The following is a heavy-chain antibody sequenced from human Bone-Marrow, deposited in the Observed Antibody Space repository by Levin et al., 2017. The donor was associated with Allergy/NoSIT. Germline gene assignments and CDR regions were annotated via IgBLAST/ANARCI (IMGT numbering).Heavy chain of an antibody. CDR1: GFIFSSYG. J-gene: IGHJ4*02. D-gene: IGHD3-10*01. V-gene: IGHV3-30*03. Sequence: GGSLRLSCAASGFIFSSYGMHWVRQAPGKGLEWVALISNDVNKRYYADSVKGRFTISRDNSKNTLYLQMNSLRGDDTAVYYCASEDSFGSGSYHKKTSSKFCDFWGQGALVTVSS. CDR2: ISNDVNKR. CDR3: ASEDSFGSGSYHKKTSSKFCDF.